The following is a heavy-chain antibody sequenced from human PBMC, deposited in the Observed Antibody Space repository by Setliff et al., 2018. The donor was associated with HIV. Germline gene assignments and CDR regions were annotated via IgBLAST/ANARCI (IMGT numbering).Heavy chain of an antibody. CDR3: ARLRDMEWELIGLDY. V-gene: IGHV4-59*01. CDR2: VSSIGNT. Sequence: SETLSLTCSVSGISINGYYWSWIRQSPRTRLEWIGYVSSIGNTNYNPSLKSRVTISVDTSKNQFSLKLSSVTAADTAIYYCARLRDMEWELIGLDYWGRGTLVTVSS. J-gene: IGHJ4*01. CDR1: GISINGYY. D-gene: IGHD1-26*01.